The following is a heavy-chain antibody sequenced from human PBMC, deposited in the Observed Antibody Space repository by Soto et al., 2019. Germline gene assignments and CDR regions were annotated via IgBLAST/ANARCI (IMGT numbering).Heavy chain of an antibody. CDR2: ISWNSGSI. D-gene: IGHD1-1*01. Sequence: EVQLVESGGGLVQPGRSLRLSCAASGFTFDDYAMHWVRQAPGKGLEWVSGISWNSGSIGYADSVKGRFTISRDNAKNSLYLQMNSLRAEDTALYYCAKVDRRYPHAFDIWGQGTMVTVSS. CDR3: AKVDRRYPHAFDI. CDR1: GFTFDDYA. J-gene: IGHJ3*02. V-gene: IGHV3-9*01.